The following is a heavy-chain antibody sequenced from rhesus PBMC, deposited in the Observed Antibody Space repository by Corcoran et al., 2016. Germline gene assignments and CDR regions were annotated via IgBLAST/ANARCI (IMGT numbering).Heavy chain of an antibody. Sequence: QVQLQESGPGLVKPSETLSLTCVVSGYSIRSNNWWSWIRQIPGKAMEWIGHIGGKSGHTYYNPSLQRRVNISKYTSKNQLSRKLNAMTAADTAIYYCARQSVDTAGTTNFDFWGQGVLVTVSS. CDR3: ARQSVDTAGTTNFDF. V-gene: IGHV4-65*02. CDR1: GYSIRSNNW. J-gene: IGHJ4*01. CDR2: IGGKSGHT. D-gene: IGHD1-14*01.